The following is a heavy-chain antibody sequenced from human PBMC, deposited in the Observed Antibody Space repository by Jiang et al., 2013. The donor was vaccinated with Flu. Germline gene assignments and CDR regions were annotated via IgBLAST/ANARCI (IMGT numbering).Heavy chain of an antibody. Sequence: PGLVKPSQTLSLTCTVSGGSISSGSYYWSWIRQPAGKGLEWIGRIYTSGSTNYNPSLKSRVTISVDTSKNQFSLKLSSVTAADTAVYYCARGFVRGWFDPWGQGTLVTVSS. J-gene: IGHJ5*02. CDR2: IYTSGST. CDR1: GGSISSGSYY. D-gene: IGHD3-10*02. V-gene: IGHV4-61*02. CDR3: ARGFVRGWFDP.